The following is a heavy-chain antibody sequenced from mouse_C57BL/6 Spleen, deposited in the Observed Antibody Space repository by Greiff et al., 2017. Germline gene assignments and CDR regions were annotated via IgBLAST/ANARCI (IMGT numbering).Heavy chain of an antibody. CDR1: GYAFSSYW. CDR3: ARSSSNWDGAMDY. Sequence: QVQLKQSGAELVKPGASVKISCKASGYAFSSYWMNWVKQRPGKGLEWIGQIYPGDGDTNYNGKFKGKATLTADKSSSTAYMQLSSLTSEDSAVYFCARSSSNWDGAMDYWGQGTSVTVSS. V-gene: IGHV1-80*01. J-gene: IGHJ4*01. D-gene: IGHD4-1*02. CDR2: IYPGDGDT.